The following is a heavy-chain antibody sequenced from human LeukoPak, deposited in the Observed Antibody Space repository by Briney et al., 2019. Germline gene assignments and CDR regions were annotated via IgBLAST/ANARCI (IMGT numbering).Heavy chain of an antibody. CDR2: IYPGDSDT. D-gene: IGHD4-17*01. J-gene: IGHJ6*02. V-gene: IGHV5-51*01. CDR1: GYSFTNYW. Sequence: PGESLKISCKGSGYSFTNYWIGWVRQMPGKGLEWMGIIYPGDSDTRYSPSFQGQVTISADKSISTAYLQWSSLKAPDTAMYYCARHEQAYGDYAYGMDVWGQGTTVTVSS. CDR3: ARHEQAYGDYAYGMDV.